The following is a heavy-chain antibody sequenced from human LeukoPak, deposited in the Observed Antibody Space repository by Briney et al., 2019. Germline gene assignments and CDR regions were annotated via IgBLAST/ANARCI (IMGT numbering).Heavy chain of an antibody. J-gene: IGHJ4*02. D-gene: IGHD5-18*01. V-gene: IGHV3-23*01. CDR3: AKGRIQLWFIFFY. CDR1: GFTFSSYA. Sequence: GGSLRFSCAASGFTFSSYAMSWVRQAPGKGLEWVSAISGSGGSTYYADSVRGRFTISRDNSKNTLYLQMNSLRAEDTAVYYCAKGRIQLWFIFFYWGQGTLVTVSS. CDR2: ISGSGGST.